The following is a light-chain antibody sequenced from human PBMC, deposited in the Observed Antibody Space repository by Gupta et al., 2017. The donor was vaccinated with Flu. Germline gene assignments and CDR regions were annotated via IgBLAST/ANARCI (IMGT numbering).Light chain of an antibody. CDR1: SLRSYY. V-gene: IGLV3-19*01. CDR2: GKN. CDR3: NSRDSSGNAVV. Sequence: SSELTQDPAVSVALGQTVRITFQGDSLRSYYASCYQQKPGQAPVLVIYGKNNRPAGIPDRFSGSSSGNTASLTITGAQAEDEADYYCNSRDSSGNAVVFGGGTKLTVL. J-gene: IGLJ2*01.